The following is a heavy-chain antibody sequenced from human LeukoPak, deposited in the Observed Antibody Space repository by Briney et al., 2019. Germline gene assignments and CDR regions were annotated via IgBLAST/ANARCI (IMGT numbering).Heavy chain of an antibody. CDR2: INPNSGDT. J-gene: IGHJ6*03. D-gene: IGHD2-2*01. V-gene: IGHV1-2*02. CDR3: ARADSVPAGDYHYWYMDV. Sequence: ASVKVSCKASGYTFTGYYMHWVRQDLRQGLQWMGWINPNSGDTEYPQKFQGRVTMTRDTSISTVYTELSSLRSDDTAVYYCARADSVPAGDYHYWYMDVWGKGTTVTVSS. CDR1: GYTFTGYY.